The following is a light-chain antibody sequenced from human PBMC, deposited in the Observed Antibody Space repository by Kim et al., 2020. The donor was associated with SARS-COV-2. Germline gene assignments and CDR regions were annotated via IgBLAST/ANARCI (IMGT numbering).Light chain of an antibody. V-gene: IGLV1-47*01. Sequence: QSVLTQPPSASGTPGQRVTISCSGSSSNIGSNYVYWYQQLPGTAPKLLIYRNKQRPSGVPDRFSGSKSGTSASLAISGLRSEDEADYYCAAWDDSLSVVVFGGGTQLTVL. CDR2: RNK. CDR3: AAWDDSLSVVV. CDR1: SSNIGSNY. J-gene: IGLJ2*01.